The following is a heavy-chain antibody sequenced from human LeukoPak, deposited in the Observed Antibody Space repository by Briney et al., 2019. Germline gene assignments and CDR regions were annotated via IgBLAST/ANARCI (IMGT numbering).Heavy chain of an antibody. CDR3: ARDRAGVRADY. Sequence: PGGSLRLSCAASGFTFSSYSMNWVRQAPGKGLEWVSSISSSSSYIYYADSVKGRFTISSDTAKNSLYLQMKGLRAEERAVYYCARDRAGVRADYWGQGTLVTVSS. CDR1: GFTFSSYS. D-gene: IGHD4-23*01. CDR2: ISSSSSYI. V-gene: IGHV3-21*01. J-gene: IGHJ4*02.